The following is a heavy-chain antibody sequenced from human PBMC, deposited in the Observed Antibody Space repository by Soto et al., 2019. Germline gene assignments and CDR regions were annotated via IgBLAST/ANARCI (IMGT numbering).Heavy chain of an antibody. CDR1: GGSISSGGYY. CDR3: AREPYDILTGPESLGMDV. J-gene: IGHJ6*02. CDR2: IYYSGST. D-gene: IGHD3-9*01. Sequence: SETLSLTCTVSGGSISSGGYYWSWIRQHPGKGLEWIGYIYYSGSTYYNPSLKSRVTISVDTSKNQFSLKLSSVTAADTAVYYCAREPYDILTGPESLGMDVWGQGATVTVSS. V-gene: IGHV4-31*03.